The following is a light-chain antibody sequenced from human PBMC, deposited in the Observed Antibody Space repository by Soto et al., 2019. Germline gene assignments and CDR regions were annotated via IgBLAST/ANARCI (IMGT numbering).Light chain of an antibody. Sequence: EIVLTQSPDTLSLSPGERATLSCGASQSLNNNYLAWYQQKPGQAPRLLIYGASRRATGIPDRFSGSGSGTDFTLTISRLEHEDFAVYYCQQYVGLPLTFGGGTKVEI. CDR3: QQYVGLPLT. CDR1: QSLNNNY. CDR2: GAS. J-gene: IGKJ4*01. V-gene: IGKV3-20*01.